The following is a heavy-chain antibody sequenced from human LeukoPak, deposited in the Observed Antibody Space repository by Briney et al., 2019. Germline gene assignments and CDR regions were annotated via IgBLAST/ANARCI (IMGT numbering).Heavy chain of an antibody. D-gene: IGHD1-26*01. J-gene: IGHJ5*02. CDR3: ARHGRLGGSYSP. CDR1: GGSISSSSYY. Sequence: SETLSLTCTVSGGSISSSSYYWGWIRQPTGKGLEWIGSIYNSGSTYNNPSLKSRVTISVDTSKNQFSMKLSSVTAADTAVYYCARHGRLGGSYSPWGQGTLVTVSS. CDR2: IYNSGST. V-gene: IGHV4-39*01.